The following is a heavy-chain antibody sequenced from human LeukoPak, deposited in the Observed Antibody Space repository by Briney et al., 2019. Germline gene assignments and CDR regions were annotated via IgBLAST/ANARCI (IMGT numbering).Heavy chain of an antibody. CDR1: GYTFTSYY. Sequence: GSSVKVSCKASGYTFTSYYMHWVRQAPGQGLEWMGIINPSGGSTSYAQKFQGRVTMTRDTSTSTVYMELSSLRSEDTAVYYCARDRGRDGYNFNSDYFDYWGQGTLVTVSS. D-gene: IGHD5-24*01. J-gene: IGHJ4*02. CDR2: INPSGGST. CDR3: ARDRGRDGYNFNSDYFDY. V-gene: IGHV1-46*01.